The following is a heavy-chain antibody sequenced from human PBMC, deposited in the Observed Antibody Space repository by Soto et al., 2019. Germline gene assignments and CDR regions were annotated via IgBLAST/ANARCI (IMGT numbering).Heavy chain of an antibody. V-gene: IGHV4-34*09. D-gene: IGHD7-27*01. CDR1: GGSFSGYY. CDR3: ARSHRDNWGSPDYFDY. CDR2: IYYNGDT. Sequence: PSETLSLTCAVYGGSFSGYYWSWIRQPPGKGLEWIGYIYYNGDTYYNPSLKSRVSISIDTSKNQFSLRLTSVTAADTAVYYCARSHRDNWGSPDYFDYWGQGTLVTVSS. J-gene: IGHJ4*02.